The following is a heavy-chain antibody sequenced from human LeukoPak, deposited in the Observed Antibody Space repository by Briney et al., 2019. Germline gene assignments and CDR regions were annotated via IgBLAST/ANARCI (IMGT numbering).Heavy chain of an antibody. D-gene: IGHD5-18*01. V-gene: IGHV1-46*01. Sequence: ASVKVSCKASGYTFTSYYMHWVRQAPGQGLEWMGIINPSGGSTSYAQKFHGRVTMTRDMSTSTVYMELSSLRSEDTAVYYCARGRYSYGTLGDAFDIWGQGTMVTVSS. CDR1: GYTFTSYY. J-gene: IGHJ3*02. CDR2: INPSGGST. CDR3: ARGRYSYGTLGDAFDI.